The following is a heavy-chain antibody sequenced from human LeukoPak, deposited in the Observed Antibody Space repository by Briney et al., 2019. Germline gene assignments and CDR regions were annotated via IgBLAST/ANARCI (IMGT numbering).Heavy chain of an antibody. CDR2: IFYSGTT. CDR3: ARLRGALDY. D-gene: IGHD1-26*01. Sequence: PSETLSLTCIVSGDSISSYYWSWIRQPPGKGLEWIGYIFYSGTTNYNPSLESRVNISIDTSKNQFSLRLSSVTAADTAVYYCARLRGALDYWGQGTLVTVSS. CDR1: GDSISSYY. V-gene: IGHV4-59*08. J-gene: IGHJ4*02.